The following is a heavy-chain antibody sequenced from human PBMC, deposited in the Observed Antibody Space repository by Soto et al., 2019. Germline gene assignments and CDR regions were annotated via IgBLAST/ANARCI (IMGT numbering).Heavy chain of an antibody. CDR2: IGAYNGNT. CDR3: AREGRVPAYLGDYYYYMDV. Sequence: GASVKVSCKASGYTFTSYGISWVRQAPGQGLEWMGWIGAYNGNTNYAQKLQGRVTITADKSTSTAYMELSSLRSEDTAVYYCAREGRVPAYLGDYYYYMDVWGKGTTVTVSS. J-gene: IGHJ6*03. D-gene: IGHD2-2*01. V-gene: IGHV1-18*01. CDR1: GYTFTSYG.